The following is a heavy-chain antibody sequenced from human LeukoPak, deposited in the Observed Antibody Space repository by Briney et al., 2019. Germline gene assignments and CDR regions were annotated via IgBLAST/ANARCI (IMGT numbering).Heavy chain of an antibody. CDR2: ISGYNGRT. CDR1: GYAFNTYG. V-gene: IGHV1-18*01. Sequence: ASVKVSCKASGYAFNTYGISWVRQAPGQGLQWMGWISGYNGRTNSAQQFHDRVTMTIDTSTTTAYMELRSPRSDDTAVYYCARWSGGSEWRYHYGMDVWGQGTTVSVSS. D-gene: IGHD3-10*01. J-gene: IGHJ6*02. CDR3: ARWSGGSEWRYHYGMDV.